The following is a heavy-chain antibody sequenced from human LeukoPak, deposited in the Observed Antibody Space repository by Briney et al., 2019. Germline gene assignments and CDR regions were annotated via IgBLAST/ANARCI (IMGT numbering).Heavy chain of an antibody. Sequence: SETLSLTCTVSGGSISSYYWSWIRQPPGKGLEWIGYIYYSGSTNYNPSLKSRVTISVDTSKNQFSLKLSSVTAADTAVYYCARVGGWAAAGYNWFDPWGQGTLVTVSS. CDR1: GGSISSYY. D-gene: IGHD6-13*01. CDR2: IYYSGST. V-gene: IGHV4-59*01. J-gene: IGHJ5*02. CDR3: ARVGGWAAAGYNWFDP.